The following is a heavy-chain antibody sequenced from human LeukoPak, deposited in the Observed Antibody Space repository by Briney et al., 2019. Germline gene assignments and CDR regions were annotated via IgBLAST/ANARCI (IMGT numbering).Heavy chain of an antibody. J-gene: IGHJ5*02. D-gene: IGHD5-24*01. Sequence: GGSLTLSCAASGFTFSSYAMSWVREAPARGLEWVSSLRGNGDTFYADSVRGRFTISRDNSKNTLYLQMNSLRAEDTAVYYCANLYGDGYRYEAANWFDPWGQGTLVTVSS. CDR3: ANLYGDGYRYEAANWFDP. V-gene: IGHV3-23*01. CDR1: GFTFSSYA. CDR2: LRGNGDT.